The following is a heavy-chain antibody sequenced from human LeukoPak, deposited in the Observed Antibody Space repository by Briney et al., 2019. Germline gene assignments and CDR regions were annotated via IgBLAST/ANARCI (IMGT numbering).Heavy chain of an antibody. J-gene: IGHJ4*02. CDR2: ISSSGSTI. CDR1: GFTFSSYE. V-gene: IGHV3-48*03. CDR3: AREFDY. Sequence: GGSLRLSCAAPGFTFSSYEMNWVRQAPGKGLGWISYISSSGSTIYYADSVKGRFTISRDDAKNSLYLQMNSLGAEDTAVYYCAREFDYWGQGTLVTVSS.